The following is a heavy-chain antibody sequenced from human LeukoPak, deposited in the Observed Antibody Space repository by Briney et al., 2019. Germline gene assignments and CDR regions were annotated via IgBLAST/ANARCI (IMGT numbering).Heavy chain of an antibody. CDR1: GFTFSSYA. V-gene: IGHV3-33*06. CDR3: AKEVGADLGS. Sequence: GRSLRLSCAASGFTFSSYAMHWVRQAPGKGLEWVAIIWYDGSRKYYADSVKGRFSISRDNSKNMVYLQMNSLRAEDTAVYYCAKEVGADLGSWGQGTLVTVSS. D-gene: IGHD1-26*01. J-gene: IGHJ4*02. CDR2: IWYDGSRK.